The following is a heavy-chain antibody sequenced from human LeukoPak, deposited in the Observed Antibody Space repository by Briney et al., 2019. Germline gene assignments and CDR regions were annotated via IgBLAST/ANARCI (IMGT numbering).Heavy chain of an antibody. V-gene: IGHV1-3*01. CDR3: ARDSSGVFDT. CDR2: INAGNGNT. Sequence: ASVKVSCKASGYTFTSYAMHWVRQDPGQRLEWMGWINAGNGNTKYSQKFQSRVTITRDTSASTAYMELSSRRSEDTAVYYCARDSSGVFDTWGQGTMVTVSS. D-gene: IGHD3-22*01. CDR1: GYTFTSYA. J-gene: IGHJ3*02.